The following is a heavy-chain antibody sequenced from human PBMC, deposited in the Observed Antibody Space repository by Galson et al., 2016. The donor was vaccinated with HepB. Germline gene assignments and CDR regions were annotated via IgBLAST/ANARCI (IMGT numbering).Heavy chain of an antibody. D-gene: IGHD1-26*01. CDR2: IGGGVGTT. J-gene: IGHJ6*02. Sequence: SLRLSCAAPGFTFSNYAMTWVRQAPGKGLEWVSTIGGGVGTTYYADSVKGRFTISRDNSKNTLDLQMSGLRAEDTAVYYCARSLGSTTNYGMDVWGQGTTVTVS. V-gene: IGHV3-23*01. CDR3: ARSLGSTTNYGMDV. CDR1: GFTFSNYA.